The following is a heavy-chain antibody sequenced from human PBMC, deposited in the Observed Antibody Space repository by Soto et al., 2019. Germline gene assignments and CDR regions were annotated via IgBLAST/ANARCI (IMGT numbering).Heavy chain of an antibody. CDR3: TTGAIFGVVITSYYYYYGMDV. CDR1: GFTFSNAW. Sequence: GSLRLSCAASGFTFSNAWMSWVRQAPGKGLEWVGRIKSKTDGGTTDYAAPVKGRFTISRDDSKNTLYLQMNSLKTEDTAVYYCTTGAIFGVVITSYYYYYGMDVWGQGPRSPSP. CDR2: IKSKTDGGTT. V-gene: IGHV3-15*01. D-gene: IGHD3-3*01. J-gene: IGHJ6*02.